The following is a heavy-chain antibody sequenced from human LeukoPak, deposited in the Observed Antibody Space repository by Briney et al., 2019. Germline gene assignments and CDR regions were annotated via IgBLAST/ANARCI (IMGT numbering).Heavy chain of an antibody. D-gene: IGHD6-13*01. CDR3: ARVVKRWEYPIAAAGTPGYYYGMDV. CDR2: ISAYNGNT. CDR1: GYTFTSYG. Sequence: EASVKVSCKASGYTFTSYGISWVRQAPGQGLEWMGWISAYNGNTNYAQKLQGRVTMTTDTSTSTAYMELRCLRSDDTAVYYCARVVKRWEYPIAAAGTPGYYYGMDVWGQGTTVTVSS. J-gene: IGHJ6*02. V-gene: IGHV1-18*01.